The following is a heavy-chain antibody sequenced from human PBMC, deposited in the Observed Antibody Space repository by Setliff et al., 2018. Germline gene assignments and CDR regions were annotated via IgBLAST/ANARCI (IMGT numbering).Heavy chain of an antibody. Sequence: GGSLRLSCEGSGFIFGSYAMGWVRQAPGKGLEWLSSVSGDGDTTYNADSVNGRFTISRDNSKNTLYLQMNSLSGDDTAVYYCARRGMSSSWFQGYFDYWGQGTLVTVSS. CDR2: VSGDGDTT. CDR1: GFIFGSYA. D-gene: IGHD6-13*01. CDR3: ARRGMSSSWFQGYFDY. V-gene: IGHV3-23*01. J-gene: IGHJ4*02.